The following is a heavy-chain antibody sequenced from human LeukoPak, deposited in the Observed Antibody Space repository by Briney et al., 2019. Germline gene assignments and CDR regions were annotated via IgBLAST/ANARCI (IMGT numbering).Heavy chain of an antibody. CDR1: GFTFSNYG. CDR3: AKDRDTAMEIDY. D-gene: IGHD5-18*01. V-gene: IGHV3-30*02. CDR2: IRYDGSNK. Sequence: PGGSLRLSCAASGFTFSNYGMHWVRQAPGKGLEWVAVIRYDGSNKYYVDSVKGRFTISRDNSKNTLYLQMNSLRAEDTALYYCAKDRDTAMEIDYWGQGTLVTVSS. J-gene: IGHJ4*02.